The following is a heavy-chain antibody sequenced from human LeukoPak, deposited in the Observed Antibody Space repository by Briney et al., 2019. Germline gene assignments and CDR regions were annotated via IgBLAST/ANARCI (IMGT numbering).Heavy chain of an antibody. Sequence: SETLSLTCTVSGYSISSGYYWGWIRQPPGKGLEWIGSIYHSGSTYYNPSLKSRVTISVDTSKNQFSLKLSSVTAADTAVYFCAREGDYYDTSGTLEXWGQGTLVTVXX. CDR1: GYSISSGYY. D-gene: IGHD3-22*01. J-gene: IGHJ4*02. V-gene: IGHV4-38-2*02. CDR3: AREGDYYDTSGTLEX. CDR2: IYHSGST.